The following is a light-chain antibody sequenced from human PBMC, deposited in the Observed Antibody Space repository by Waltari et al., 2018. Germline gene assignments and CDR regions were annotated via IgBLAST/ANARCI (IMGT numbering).Light chain of an antibody. CDR1: QIISSW. J-gene: IGKJ2*01. Sequence: DIQMTPSPSTLSASVGDRVTIPCRASQIISSWLAWYQQKPGKAPKLLIYKASSLESGVPSRFSGSASGTEFTLTISSLQPDDFATYYCQQYNSDPYTFGQGTKLEIK. V-gene: IGKV1-5*03. CDR3: QQYNSDPYT. CDR2: KAS.